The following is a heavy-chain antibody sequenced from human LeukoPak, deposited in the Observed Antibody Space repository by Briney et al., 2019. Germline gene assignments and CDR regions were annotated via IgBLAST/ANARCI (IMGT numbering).Heavy chain of an antibody. Sequence: GGSLRLSCAASGFTFSSYEMNWVRQAPGKGLEWVSYISRSSSTIYYADSVKGRFTISRDNAKHSLYLQMNSLRAEDTAVYYCASDFNSGSYDYWGQGTLVTVSS. D-gene: IGHD1-26*01. CDR1: GFTFSSYE. CDR3: ASDFNSGSYDY. CDR2: ISRSSSTI. V-gene: IGHV3-48*01. J-gene: IGHJ4*02.